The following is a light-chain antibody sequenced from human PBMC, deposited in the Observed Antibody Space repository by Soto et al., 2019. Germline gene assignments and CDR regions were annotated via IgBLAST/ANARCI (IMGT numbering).Light chain of an antibody. CDR3: QQGYSIPLT. J-gene: IGKJ4*01. V-gene: IGKV1-39*01. CDR2: GAS. Sequence: DMQRTQSPSSLSAYVRDSFPVPCRASQSVASYLSWYQQRPGKAPNLLIYGASILQSGVPSRFTGSGSGTDFTLTISSLQPEDFAAYYCQQGYSIPLTFGAGTKVDIK. CDR1: QSVASY.